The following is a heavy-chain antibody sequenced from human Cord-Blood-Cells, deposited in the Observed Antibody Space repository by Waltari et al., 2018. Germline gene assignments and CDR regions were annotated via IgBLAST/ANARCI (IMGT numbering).Heavy chain of an antibody. CDR2: ISYDGSNK. J-gene: IGHJ4*02. CDR1: GFTFSSYG. Sequence: QVQLVESGGGVVQPGRFLRLSCAASGFTFSSYGMHWVRQAPGKGLGWVAVISYDGSNKYYADSVKGRFTISRDNSKNTLYLQMNSLRAEDTAVYYCAKATYFDYWGQGTLVTVSS. V-gene: IGHV3-30*18. CDR3: AKATYFDY.